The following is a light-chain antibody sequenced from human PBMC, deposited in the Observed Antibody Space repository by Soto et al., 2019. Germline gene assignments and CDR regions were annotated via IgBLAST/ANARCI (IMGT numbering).Light chain of an antibody. CDR1: QSVSSN. V-gene: IGKV3-15*01. CDR3: QQYNNWPWT. J-gene: IGKJ1*01. CDR2: GAS. Sequence: EVMMTQSLATLSVYPGERATLYCRASQSVSSNLAWYQQKPGQAPRLLIYGASTRATGIPARFSGSGSGTEFTLTISSLQSEDFAVYYCQQYNNWPWTFGQ.